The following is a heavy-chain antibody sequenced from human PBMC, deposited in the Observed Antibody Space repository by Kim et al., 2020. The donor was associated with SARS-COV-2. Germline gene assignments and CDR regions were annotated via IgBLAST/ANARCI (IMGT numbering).Heavy chain of an antibody. V-gene: IGHV4-31*03. CDR2: IYYSGST. CDR1: GGSISSGGYY. Sequence: SETLSLTCTVSGGSISSGGYYWSWIRQHPGKGLEWIGYIYYSGSTYYNPSLKSRVTISVDTSKNQFSLKLSSVTAADTAAYYCARALGVRQIYYYYGMDVWGQGTTVTVSS. CDR3: ARALGVRQIYYYYGMDV. D-gene: IGHD3-10*01. J-gene: IGHJ6*02.